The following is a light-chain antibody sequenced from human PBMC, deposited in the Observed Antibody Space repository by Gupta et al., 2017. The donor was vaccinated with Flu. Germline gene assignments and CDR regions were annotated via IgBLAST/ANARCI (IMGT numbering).Light chain of an antibody. CDR1: QTIASY. J-gene: IGKJ1*01. Sequence: DIQMTQSPSSLSAPVGDSVTITCRASQTIASYLNWYQQKPGKAPKLLIYAASKLEGGVPPRFGGSGSATDFTLTITDVHPEDMATYYCQQFYSLPWTFGQGTNV. CDR2: AAS. CDR3: QQFYSLPWT. V-gene: IGKV1-39*01.